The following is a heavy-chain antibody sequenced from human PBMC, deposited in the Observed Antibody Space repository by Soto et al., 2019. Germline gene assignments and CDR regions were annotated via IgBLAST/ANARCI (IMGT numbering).Heavy chain of an antibody. D-gene: IGHD4-17*01. Sequence: PWETLSLTCAFSVGSISSGGYSWSWIRQPPGKGLEWIGYIYHSGSTYYNPSLKSRVTISVDRSKDQFSLKLSSVTAADTAVYYCARDGSHDYGGIKWFEPWGQGTMFXVS. CDR3: ARDGSHDYGGIKWFEP. V-gene: IGHV4-30-2*01. CDR1: VGSISSGGYS. J-gene: IGHJ5*02. CDR2: IYHSGST.